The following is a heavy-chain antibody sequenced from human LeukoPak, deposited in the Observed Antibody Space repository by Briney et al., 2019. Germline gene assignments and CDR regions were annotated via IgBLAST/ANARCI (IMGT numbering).Heavy chain of an antibody. J-gene: IGHJ4*02. D-gene: IGHD3-10*01. CDR3: XXXXYXXDYSSGFDY. CDR2: ISYDGSNK. CDR1: GFTFSSYA. Sequence: PGGSLRLSCAASGFTFSSYAMHWVRQAPGKGLEWVAVISYDGSNKYYADSVKGRFTISRDNSKNTLYLQMNSLRAEDTAVYYCXXXXYXXDYSSGFDYWGQGTLVTVSS. V-gene: IGHV3-30-3*01.